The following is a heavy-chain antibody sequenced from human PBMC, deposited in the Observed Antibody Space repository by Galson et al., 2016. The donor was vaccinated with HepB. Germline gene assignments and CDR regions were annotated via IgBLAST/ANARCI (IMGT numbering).Heavy chain of an antibody. CDR3: TRGVTGTKLIEY. CDR1: GYTFSNYD. CDR2: MNPNSGNT. Sequence: SVKVSCKAFGYTFSNYDTVWVRQASGQGLEWMAWMNPNSGNTGYAPNFKGRLTLTRDTSISTAYLELSGLRSEDTAVYCCTRGVTGTKLIEYWGQGTLVTVSS. V-gene: IGHV1-8*01. J-gene: IGHJ4*02. D-gene: IGHD1-7*01.